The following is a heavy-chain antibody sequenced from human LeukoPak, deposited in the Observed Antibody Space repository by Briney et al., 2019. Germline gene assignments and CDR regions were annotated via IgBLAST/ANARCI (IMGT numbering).Heavy chain of an antibody. J-gene: IGHJ6*03. D-gene: IGHD2-2*01. CDR3: ARAGSTSWVDYYYMDV. Sequence: GGSLRLSCVASGFTFSSYAMHWVRQAPGKGLEWVAVISYDGSNKYYADSVKGRFTISRDNSKNTLYLQMNSLRAEDTAVYYCARAGSTSWVDYYYMDVWGKGTTVTVSS. V-gene: IGHV3-30-3*01. CDR2: ISYDGSNK. CDR1: GFTFSSYA.